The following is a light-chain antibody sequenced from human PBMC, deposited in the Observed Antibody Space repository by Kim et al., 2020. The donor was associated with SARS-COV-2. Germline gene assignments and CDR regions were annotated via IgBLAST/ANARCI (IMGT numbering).Light chain of an antibody. Sequence: LSPGERATLSCRASQSVGTSLAWYQKKRGQAPRLLIYDASNTATGIPYRFSGSGSGTDFTLTISSLEAEDFAVYYCQQRSSWPLTFGGGTKVDIK. CDR3: QQRSSWPLT. CDR2: DAS. J-gene: IGKJ4*01. CDR1: QSVGTS. V-gene: IGKV3-11*01.